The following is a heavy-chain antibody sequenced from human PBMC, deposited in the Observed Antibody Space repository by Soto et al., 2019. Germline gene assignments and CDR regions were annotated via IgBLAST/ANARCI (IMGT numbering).Heavy chain of an antibody. CDR1: GYTFTSYD. Sequence: ASVKVSCKASGYTFTSYDISWVRQAPGQGLECVGWISAHNGDTHYSQRFQGRVTLTTDTSTNTGYMELRSLTSDDTAVYFCATEPIYYNDGSGYYPLGHWGQGTLVTVSS. D-gene: IGHD3-22*01. CDR3: ATEPIYYNDGSGYYPLGH. J-gene: IGHJ4*02. CDR2: ISAHNGDT. V-gene: IGHV1-18*01.